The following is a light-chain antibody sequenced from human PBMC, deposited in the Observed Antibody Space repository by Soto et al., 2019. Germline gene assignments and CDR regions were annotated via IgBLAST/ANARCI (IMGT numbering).Light chain of an antibody. Sequence: VLTQSPSTLSLSPGERATLSCRASENVRTFVDWYQQKPGQTPKLLIYAASTRAAAVPDRFTGSGSGTDFALTISRLEPEDFAVYYCQQYGDSPLTFGPGTKVAIK. V-gene: IGKV3-20*01. CDR3: QQYGDSPLT. CDR2: AAS. CDR1: ENVRTF. J-gene: IGKJ3*01.